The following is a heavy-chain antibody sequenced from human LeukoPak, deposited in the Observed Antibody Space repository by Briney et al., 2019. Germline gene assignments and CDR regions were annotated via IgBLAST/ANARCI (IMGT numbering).Heavy chain of an antibody. CDR1: GFTFSNAW. J-gene: IGHJ6*02. V-gene: IGHV3-15*01. Sequence: GALRLSCAASGFTFSNAWMSWVRQALGKGLEWVGRIKSKTDGGTTDYAAPVKGRFTISRDDSKNTLYLQMNSLKTEDTAVYYCTTGYGDNYYYYGMDVWGQGTTVTVSS. CDR2: IKSKTDGGTT. CDR3: TTGYGDNYYYYGMDV. D-gene: IGHD4-17*01.